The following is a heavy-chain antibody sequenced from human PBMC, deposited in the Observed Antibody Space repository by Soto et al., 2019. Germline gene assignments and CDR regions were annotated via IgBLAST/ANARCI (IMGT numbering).Heavy chain of an antibody. D-gene: IGHD1-26*01. CDR2: ISGYSGNT. J-gene: IGHJ5*02. CDR1: GYTFTSYG. CDR3: ARERGGGSYSNWFDP. V-gene: IGHV1-18*04. Sequence: QVQLVQSGAEVKKPGASVKVSCKTSGYTFTSYGISWVRQAPGQGLEWLGWISGYSGNTTYVQKLQGRVTMTTDTSTSTVYMELRSLRSDDTAVYYCARERGGGSYSNWFDPWCQGTLVTVSS.